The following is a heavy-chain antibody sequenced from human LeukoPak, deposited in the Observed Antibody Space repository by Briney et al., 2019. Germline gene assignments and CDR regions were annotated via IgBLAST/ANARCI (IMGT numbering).Heavy chain of an antibody. CDR2: INHSGST. CDR3: ARASVGSATASYYFDY. V-gene: IGHV4-34*01. CDR1: GGSFSGYY. Sequence: SETLSLTCAVYGGSFSGYYWSWIRQPPGKGREWIGEINHSGSTNYNPSLKSRVTISVDTSKNQFSLKLSSVTAADTAVYYCARASVGSATASYYFDYWGQGTLVTVSS. J-gene: IGHJ4*02. D-gene: IGHD2-21*02.